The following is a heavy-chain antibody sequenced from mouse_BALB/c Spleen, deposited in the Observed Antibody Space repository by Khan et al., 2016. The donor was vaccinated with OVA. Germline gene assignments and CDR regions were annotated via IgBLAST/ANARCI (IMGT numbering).Heavy chain of an antibody. V-gene: IGHV1-4*01. CDR3: ARAGAYYRSDGWFSY. D-gene: IGHD2-14*01. Sequence: VQLQESGAELARPGASVKMSCKASGYTFTTYTMHWVKQRPGQGLEWIGYINPSNGYTNYNQKFKDKSTLTADKSTSTAYMQLSSLTSDYSSVYYWARAGAYYRSDGWFSYWGQGTMVTVSA. CDR1: GYTFTTYT. CDR2: INPSNGYT. J-gene: IGHJ3*01.